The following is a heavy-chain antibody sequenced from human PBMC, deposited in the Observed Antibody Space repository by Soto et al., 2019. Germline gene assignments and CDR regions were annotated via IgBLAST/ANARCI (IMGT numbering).Heavy chain of an antibody. CDR2: IYYSGST. Sequence: SETLSLTCTVSGGSISSSSYYWGWIRQPPGKGLEWIGSIYYSGSTYYNPSLKSRVTISVDTSKNQFSLKLSSVTAADTAVYYCARQREYCSGGSCYPSRFDYWGQGTLVTVSS. CDR1: GGSISSSSYY. D-gene: IGHD2-15*01. J-gene: IGHJ4*02. V-gene: IGHV4-39*01. CDR3: ARQREYCSGGSCYPSRFDY.